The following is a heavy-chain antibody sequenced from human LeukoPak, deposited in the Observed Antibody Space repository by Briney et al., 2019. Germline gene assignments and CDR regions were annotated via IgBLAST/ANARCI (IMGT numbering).Heavy chain of an antibody. D-gene: IGHD1-26*01. CDR1: GYTLTELS. CDR3: ATRRGGGSYLGWFDP. V-gene: IGHV1-24*01. CDR2: FDPEDGET. Sequence: ASVKVSCKVSGYTLTELSMHWVRQAPGKGLEWMGGFDPEDGETIYAQKFQGRVTMTEDTSTDTAYMELSSLRSEDTAVYYCATRRGGGSYLGWFDPWGQGTLVTVSS. J-gene: IGHJ5*02.